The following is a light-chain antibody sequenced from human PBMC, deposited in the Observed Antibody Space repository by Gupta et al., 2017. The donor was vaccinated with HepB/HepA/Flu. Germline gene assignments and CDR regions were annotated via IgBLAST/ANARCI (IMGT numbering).Light chain of an antibody. Sequence: QSVLTQPPSASGTPGQRVTISCSVGRSNIASNSVNWYQQLPGTAPKLLIYNHDQRPSGVPDRFAGSKSGTSASLAISGLQSEDEADYYCASWDGSLNGWVFGGGTKLTVL. J-gene: IGLJ3*02. CDR2: NHD. V-gene: IGLV1-44*01. CDR3: ASWDGSLNGWV. CDR1: RSNIASNS.